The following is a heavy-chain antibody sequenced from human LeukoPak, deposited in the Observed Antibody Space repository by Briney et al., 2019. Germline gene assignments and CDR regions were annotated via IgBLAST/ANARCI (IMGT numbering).Heavy chain of an antibody. CDR1: GYTFTSYG. Sequence: GASVKVSCKASGYTFTSYGISWVRQAPGQGLEWRGWISAYNGNTNYAQKLQGRVTMTTDTSTSTAYMELRSLRSADTAVYYCARFTMIVVAHGGAASDIWGQGTMVTVSS. CDR3: ARFTMIVVAHGGAASDI. V-gene: IGHV1-18*01. J-gene: IGHJ3*02. CDR2: ISAYNGNT. D-gene: IGHD3-22*01.